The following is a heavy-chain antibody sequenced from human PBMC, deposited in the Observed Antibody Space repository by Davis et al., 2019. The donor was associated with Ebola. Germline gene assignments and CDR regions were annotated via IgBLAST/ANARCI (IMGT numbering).Heavy chain of an antibody. J-gene: IGHJ3*01. V-gene: IGHV5-51*01. CDR3: AKGRGPYRRGDAFDV. Sequence: GESLKISCEGSGYTFTSHWIGWVRQMPGKGLEWMGIIYPADSDTRYSPSFRGQVTISADKSITTVYLQWSSLKASDTAMYFCAKGRGPYRRGDAFDVWGRGTMVTVSS. CDR2: IYPADSDT. CDR1: GYTFTSHW. D-gene: IGHD3-10*01.